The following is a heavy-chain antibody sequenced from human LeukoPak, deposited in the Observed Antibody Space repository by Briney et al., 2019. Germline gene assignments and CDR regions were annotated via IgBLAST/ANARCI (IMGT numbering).Heavy chain of an antibody. V-gene: IGHV3-23*01. CDR3: AKDFPQHSNYGYYYYGMDV. Sequence: GGSLRLSCAASGFNFSSYAMSWVRQAPGKGLEWVSAISGSGGSTYYADSVKGRFTISRDNSKNTLYLQMNSLRAEDTAVYYCAKDFPQHSNYGYYYYGMDVWGQGTTVTVSS. D-gene: IGHD4-11*01. J-gene: IGHJ6*02. CDR2: ISGSGGST. CDR1: GFNFSSYA.